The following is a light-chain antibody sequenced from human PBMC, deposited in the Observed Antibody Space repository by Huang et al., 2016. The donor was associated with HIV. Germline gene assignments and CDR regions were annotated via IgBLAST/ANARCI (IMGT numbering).Light chain of an antibody. CDR1: QDINSA. CDR3: QQFNGFSLT. Sequence: AIQLTQSPPSLSASAGDRVTITCRASQDINSALAWYQQKPGKAPKLLIYDASNLKSGVPSRFIGSGSGTDFTLSISILQPEDFATYVCQQFNGFSLTFGGGTRVEIK. V-gene: IGKV1-13*02. CDR2: DAS. J-gene: IGKJ4*01.